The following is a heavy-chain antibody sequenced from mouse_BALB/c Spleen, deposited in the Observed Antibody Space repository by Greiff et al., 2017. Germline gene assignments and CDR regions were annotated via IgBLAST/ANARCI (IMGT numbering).Heavy chain of an antibody. CDR3: NARGY. CDR2: IDPANGDT. J-gene: IGHJ2*01. Sequence: EVQLQQSGAELVRSGASVKLSCTASGFNIKDYYMHWVKQRPEQGLEWIGWIDPANGDTEYAPKFQGKATMTADTSSNTAYLQLSSLTSEDTAVYYCNARGYWGQGTTLTVSS. V-gene: IGHV14-4*02. CDR1: GFNIKDYY.